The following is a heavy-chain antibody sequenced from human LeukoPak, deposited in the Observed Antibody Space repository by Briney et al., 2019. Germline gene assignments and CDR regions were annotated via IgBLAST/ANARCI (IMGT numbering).Heavy chain of an antibody. Sequence: PSETLSLTCAVYGGSFSGYYWSWIRQPPGKGLEWIGEINHSGSTNYNPSLKSRVTISVDTSKNQFSLKLSSVTAADTAVYYCARGPGYSYGGAYYYYYGMDVWGQGTTVTVSS. CDR1: GGSFSGYY. J-gene: IGHJ6*02. CDR3: ARGPGYSYGGAYYYYYGMDV. V-gene: IGHV4-34*01. D-gene: IGHD5-18*01. CDR2: INHSGST.